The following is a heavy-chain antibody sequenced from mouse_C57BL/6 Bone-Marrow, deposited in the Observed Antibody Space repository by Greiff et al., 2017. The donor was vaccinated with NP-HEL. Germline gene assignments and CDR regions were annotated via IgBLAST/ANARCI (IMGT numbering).Heavy chain of an antibody. Sequence: QVQLKQSGAELVRPGASVKLSCKASGYTFTDYYINWVKQRPGQGLEWIARIYPGSGNTYYNEKFKGKATLTAEKSSSTAYMQLSSLTSEDSAVYFCARGDRRTWFAYWGQGTLVTVSA. D-gene: IGHD3-3*01. CDR2: IYPGSGNT. J-gene: IGHJ3*01. V-gene: IGHV1-76*01. CDR1: GYTFTDYY. CDR3: ARGDRRTWFAY.